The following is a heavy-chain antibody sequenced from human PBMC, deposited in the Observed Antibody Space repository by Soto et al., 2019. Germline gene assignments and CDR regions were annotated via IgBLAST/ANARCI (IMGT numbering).Heavy chain of an antibody. Sequence: GGSLRLSCSASGFTFSSYAMHWVRQAPGKGLEYVSSISTNDGNNKYYADSVRGRFTISRDNSKNTLYLEMNSLRAEDTAVYYCAKGSVLEWSLFDYWGQGTLVTVSS. CDR1: GFTFSSYA. J-gene: IGHJ4*02. CDR3: AKGSVLEWSLFDY. V-gene: IGHV3-64*04. CDR2: STNDGNNK. D-gene: IGHD3-3*01.